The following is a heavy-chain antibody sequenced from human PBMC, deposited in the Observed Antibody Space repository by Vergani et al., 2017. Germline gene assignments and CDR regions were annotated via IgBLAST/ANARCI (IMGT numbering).Heavy chain of an antibody. CDR2: MNPNSGNT. J-gene: IGHJ6*02. Sequence: QVQLVQSGAEVKKPGSSVKVSCKASGGTFSSYAISWVRQAPGQGLEWMGWMNPNSGNTGYAQKFQGRVTMTRNTSISTAYMELSSLRSEDTAVYYCASLGFGELLHYYYYGMDVWGQGTTVTVSS. D-gene: IGHD3-10*01. V-gene: IGHV1-8*02. CDR1: GGTFSSYA. CDR3: ASLGFGELLHYYYYGMDV.